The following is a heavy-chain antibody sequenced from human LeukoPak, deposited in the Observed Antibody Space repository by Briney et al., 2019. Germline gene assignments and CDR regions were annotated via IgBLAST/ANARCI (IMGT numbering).Heavy chain of an antibody. D-gene: IGHD6-13*01. Sequence: SETLSLTCTVSGGSISSSSYYWGWIRQPPGKGPEWTGTIYYVGDTYYNPSLQSRVTISVDTSKNQFSLKLSSVTAADTAVYYCARSPGSRYAYDDYWGQGTLVTVSS. CDR1: GGSISSSSYY. CDR3: ARSPGSRYAYDDY. CDR2: IYYVGDT. V-gene: IGHV4-39*01. J-gene: IGHJ4*02.